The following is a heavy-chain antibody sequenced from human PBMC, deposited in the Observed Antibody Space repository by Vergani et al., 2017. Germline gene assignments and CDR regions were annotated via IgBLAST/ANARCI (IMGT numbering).Heavy chain of an antibody. CDR3: ARDFHLEGDYYGSEDI. Sequence: QVQLVQSGAEVKKPGASVKVSCKASGYTFTGYYMHWVRQAPGQGLEWMGWINPNSGGTNYAQKLQGRVTMTTDTSTSTAYMELRSLRSDDTAVYYCARDFHLEGDYYGSEDIWGQGTMVTVS. CDR2: INPNSGGT. D-gene: IGHD3-10*01. CDR1: GYTFTGYY. V-gene: IGHV1-2*02. J-gene: IGHJ3*02.